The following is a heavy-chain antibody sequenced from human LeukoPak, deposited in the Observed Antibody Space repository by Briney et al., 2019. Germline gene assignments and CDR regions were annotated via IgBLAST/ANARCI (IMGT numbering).Heavy chain of an antibody. CDR1: GFTFSSYG. D-gene: IGHD6-19*01. CDR3: AKVGEQWLVPSFFDY. CDR2: ISGSGGST. V-gene: IGHV3-23*01. J-gene: IGHJ4*02. Sequence: SGGSLRLSCAASGFTFSSYGMSWVSQAPGKWLEWVSAISGSGGSTYYADSVKGRFTISRDNSKNTLYLQMNSLRAEDTAVYYCAKVGEQWLVPSFFDYWGQGTLVTVSS.